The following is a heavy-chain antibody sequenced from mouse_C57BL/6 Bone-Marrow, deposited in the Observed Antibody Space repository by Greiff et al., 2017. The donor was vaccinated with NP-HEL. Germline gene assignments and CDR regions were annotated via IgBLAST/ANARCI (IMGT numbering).Heavy chain of an antibody. CDR2: IYPRRGNT. CDR3: ERSGYYGSSYGYWYFDV. CDR1: GYTFTSYG. D-gene: IGHD1-1*01. J-gene: IGHJ1*03. Sequence: VQLQESGAELARPGASVKLSCKASGYTFTSYGISWVKQRTGQGLEWIGEIYPRRGNTYYNEKFKGKATLTADKSSSTAYMELRSLTSEDSAVYFCERSGYYGSSYGYWYFDVWGTGTTVTVSA. V-gene: IGHV1-81*01.